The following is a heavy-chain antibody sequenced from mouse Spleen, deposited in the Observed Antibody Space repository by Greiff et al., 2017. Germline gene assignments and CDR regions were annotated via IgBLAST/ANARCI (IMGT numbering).Heavy chain of an antibody. CDR1: GYTFTDYY. CDR2: INPNNGGT. V-gene: IGHV1-26*01. Sequence: EVQLQQSGPELVKPGASVKISCKASGYTFTDYYMNWVKQSHGKSLEWIGDINPNNGGTSYNQKFKGKATLTVDKSSSTAYMELRSLTSEDSAVYYCATFGDAMDYWGQGTSVTVSS. D-gene: IGHD3-1*01. CDR3: ATFGDAMDY. J-gene: IGHJ4*01.